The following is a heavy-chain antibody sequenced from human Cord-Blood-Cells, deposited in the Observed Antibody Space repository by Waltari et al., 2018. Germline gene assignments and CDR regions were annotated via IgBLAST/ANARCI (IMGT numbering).Heavy chain of an antibody. V-gene: IGHV3-30*18. Sequence: QVQLVESGGGVVQPGRSLRLSCAASGFTFSRYGTLAVRQAPGKGLVWVAVISYDGSNKYYADAVKGRFTISRDNSKNTLYLQMNSLRAEDTAVYYCAKDRQYQLLYWFDPWGQGTLVTVSS. J-gene: IGHJ5*02. CDR2: ISYDGSNK. CDR1: GFTFSRYG. CDR3: AKDRQYQLLYWFDP. D-gene: IGHD2-2*01.